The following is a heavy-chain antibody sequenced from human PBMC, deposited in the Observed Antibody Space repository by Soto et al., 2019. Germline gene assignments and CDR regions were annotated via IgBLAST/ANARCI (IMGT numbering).Heavy chain of an antibody. D-gene: IGHD2-21*02. CDR1: GGSFSGFY. CDR3: ARADRTLVTSYGLDV. V-gene: IGHV4-34*01. J-gene: IGHJ6*02. CDR2: INHSGTT. Sequence: PSETLSLTXAVSGGSFSGFYWTWIRQPPGEGLEWIGEINHSGTTNFNPSLRSRLTISLDSSKKHFSLKLTSMTAADAAVYYCARADRTLVTSYGLDVWGQGTTVTVS.